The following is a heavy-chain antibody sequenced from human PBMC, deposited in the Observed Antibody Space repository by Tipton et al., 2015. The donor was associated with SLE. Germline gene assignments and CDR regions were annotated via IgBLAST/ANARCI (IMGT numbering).Heavy chain of an antibody. Sequence: LRLSCTVSGGSIRTSDYYWGWIRQPPGKRLEWIGSVYYSGTTQYNPSLKSRLTISLDTSKNQFSLRLSSVTAADTATYYCAGAGEDGDYEATDYWGQGTLVTVSS. D-gene: IGHD4-17*01. CDR3: AGAGEDGDYEATDY. J-gene: IGHJ4*02. CDR2: VYYSGTT. V-gene: IGHV4-39*07. CDR1: GGSIRTSDYY.